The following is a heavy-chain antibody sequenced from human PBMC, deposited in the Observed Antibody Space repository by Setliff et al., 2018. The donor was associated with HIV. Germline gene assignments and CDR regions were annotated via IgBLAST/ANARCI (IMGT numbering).Heavy chain of an antibody. CDR2: INTDNANT. D-gene: IGHD6-6*01. CDR1: GYTFTTYT. CDR3: ARSRGRWQLVIYY. V-gene: IGHV1-3*04. Sequence: ASVKVSCKASGYTFTTYTIHWVRQAPGQGLEWMGRINTDNANTEYSQKFQGRVAITRDTSASTAYMELSSLRSEDTAVYYCARSRGRWQLVIYYWGQGTLVTVSS. J-gene: IGHJ4*02.